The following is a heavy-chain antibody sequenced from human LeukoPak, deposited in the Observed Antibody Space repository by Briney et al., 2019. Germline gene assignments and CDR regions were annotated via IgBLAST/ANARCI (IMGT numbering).Heavy chain of an antibody. CDR1: GFTFSTSE. Sequence: GGSLRLSCAASGFTFSTSEMNWVRQAQGKGLEWVSYISSSSSTIYYADSVKGRFTISRDNAKNSLYLQMNSLRDEDTAVYYCATTRGQLWQWPNFFDYWGQGTLVTVSS. V-gene: IGHV3-48*03. D-gene: IGHD6-19*01. CDR3: ATTRGQLWQWPNFFDY. CDR2: ISSSSSTI. J-gene: IGHJ4*02.